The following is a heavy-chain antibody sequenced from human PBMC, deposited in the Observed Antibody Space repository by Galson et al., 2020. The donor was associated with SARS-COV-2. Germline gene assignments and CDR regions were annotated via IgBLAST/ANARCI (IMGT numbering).Heavy chain of an antibody. CDR2: ISFDGNNR. V-gene: IGHV3-30*18. D-gene: IGHD3-22*01. Sequence: GGSLRLSCVASGFTFSDYAMHWVRQAPGKGLEWVAIISFDGNNRYADSVKGRFTISRDNSESTLYLQMNSLRPEDTAVYYCAKETADYDSSNFDFWGQGTLVTVSS. CDR1: GFTFSDYA. CDR3: AKETADYDSSNFDF. J-gene: IGHJ4*02.